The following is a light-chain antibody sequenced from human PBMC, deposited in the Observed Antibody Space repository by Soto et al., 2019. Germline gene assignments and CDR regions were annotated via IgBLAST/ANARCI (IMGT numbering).Light chain of an antibody. CDR2: AAS. Sequence: EIVLTPSPATLSLSPGERATLSCRASQSVSGYLAWYQQPPGPAPRLLIYAASKRATGIPARFSGSAFGTDSTPTISRIAPEDVAVYYRQRRSKPRTFGQGTTLEIK. CDR3: QRRSKPRT. CDR1: QSVSGY. J-gene: IGKJ1*01. V-gene: IGKV3-11*01.